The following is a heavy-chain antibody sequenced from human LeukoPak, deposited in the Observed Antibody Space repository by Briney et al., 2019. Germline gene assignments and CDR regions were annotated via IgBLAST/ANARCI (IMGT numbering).Heavy chain of an antibody. J-gene: IGHJ6*03. CDR2: IFPIFGTA. CDR3: ASRRMSDQLSYYYMDV. D-gene: IGHD2-2*01. Sequence: SVKVSCKASGGTFSSYAISRVRQAPGHRLEWMGGIFPIFGTANYAQKFQGRVTITADESTSPAYMELSSLRSEDTAVYYCASRRMSDQLSYYYMDVWGKGTTVTVSS. V-gene: IGHV1-69*13. CDR1: GGTFSSYA.